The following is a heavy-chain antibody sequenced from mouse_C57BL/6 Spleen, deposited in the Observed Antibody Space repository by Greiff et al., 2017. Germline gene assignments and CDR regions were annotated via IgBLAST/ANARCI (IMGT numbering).Heavy chain of an antibody. Sequence: QVHVKQPGAELVRPGSSVKLSCKASGYTFTSYWMHWVKQRPIQGLEWIGNIDPSDSETHYNQKFKDKATLTVDKSSSTAYMQLSSLTSEDSAVYYCARWGGSSYEAMDYWGQGTSVTVSS. CDR3: ARWGGSSYEAMDY. CDR2: IDPSDSET. D-gene: IGHD1-1*01. CDR1: GYTFTSYW. J-gene: IGHJ4*01. V-gene: IGHV1-52*01.